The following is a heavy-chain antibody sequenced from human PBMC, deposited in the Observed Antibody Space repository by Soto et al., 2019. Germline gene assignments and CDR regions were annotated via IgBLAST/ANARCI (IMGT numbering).Heavy chain of an antibody. D-gene: IGHD2-15*01. Sequence: GESLKISCMGSGYKVSTWHNFTSYWIAWVRQMPGEGLEWMGIIYPGDSDTRYSPSFQGQVTISADKSINTAYLQWISLKASDTAMYYCAKRRGGNPDDWFDPWGQGTLVTVSS. J-gene: IGHJ5*02. CDR2: IYPGDSDT. CDR1: GYKVSTWHNFTSYW. V-gene: IGHV5-51*01. CDR3: AKRRGGNPDDWFDP.